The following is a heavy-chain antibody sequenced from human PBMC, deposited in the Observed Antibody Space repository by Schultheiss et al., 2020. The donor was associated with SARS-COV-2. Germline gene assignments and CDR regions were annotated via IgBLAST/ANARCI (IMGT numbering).Heavy chain of an antibody. Sequence: SGPTLVKPTQTLTLTCTFSGFSLSTSGVGVGWIRQPPGKALEWLALIDWDDDKHYSTSLKTRLTISKDTSKNQVVLTMTNMDPVDTATYYCARSKYDFWSGYYYFDYWGQGTLVTVSS. J-gene: IGHJ4*02. CDR1: GFSLSTSGVG. CDR3: ARSKYDFWSGYYYFDY. CDR2: IDWDDDK. D-gene: IGHD3-3*01. V-gene: IGHV2-70*01.